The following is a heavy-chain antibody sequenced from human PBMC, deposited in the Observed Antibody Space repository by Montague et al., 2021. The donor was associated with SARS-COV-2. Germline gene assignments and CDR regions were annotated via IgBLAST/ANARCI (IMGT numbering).Heavy chain of an antibody. D-gene: IGHD2-8*01. V-gene: IGHV4-59*01. CDR2: IYYSVST. Sequence: SETLSLTCTVSGGSISGYYWSWIRQSPGKGLEWIGYIYYSVSTKYNLFLESRVTVSVDRSKNQVYLKLSSVTPADTAAYYCARLLRSCSYGVCRTYYYYAMDVWGQGTTVTVSS. CDR1: GGSISGYY. CDR3: ARLLRSCSYGVCRTYYYYAMDV. J-gene: IGHJ6*02.